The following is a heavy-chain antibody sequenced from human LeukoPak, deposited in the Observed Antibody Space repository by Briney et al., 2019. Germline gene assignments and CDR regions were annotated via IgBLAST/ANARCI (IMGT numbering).Heavy chain of an antibody. D-gene: IGHD6-13*01. CDR2: IALSGDT. CDR3: ARRKIAPGGTLTTAYFYYYMDV. J-gene: IGHJ6*03. Sequence: PSETLSLTCTVSGGSFSSSDWWTWVRQSPGKGLEWIGEIALSGDTNYNPSLKTRLTMSVDKSNNQFSLNVGSVTAADTAVYFCARRKIAPGGTLTTAYFYYYMDVWGKGTTVTVS. V-gene: IGHV4-4*02. CDR1: GGSFSSSDW.